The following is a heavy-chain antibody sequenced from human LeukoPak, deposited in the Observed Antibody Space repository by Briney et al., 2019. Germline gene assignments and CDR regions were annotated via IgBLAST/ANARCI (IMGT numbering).Heavy chain of an antibody. D-gene: IGHD3-10*01. CDR2: ISGSGGST. V-gene: IGHV3-23*01. J-gene: IGHJ5*02. Sequence: GGSLRLSCAASGFTFSSYAMSWVRQAPGKGLEWVSAISGSGGSTYYADSVKGRFTISRDNSKNTLYLQMNSLRAEDTAVYYCARRLLWSRWFDPWGQGTLVTVSS. CDR1: GFTFSSYA. CDR3: ARRLLWSRWFDP.